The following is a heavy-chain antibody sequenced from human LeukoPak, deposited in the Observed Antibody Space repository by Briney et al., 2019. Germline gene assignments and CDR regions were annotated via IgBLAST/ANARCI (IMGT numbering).Heavy chain of an antibody. J-gene: IGHJ5*02. Sequence: GGSLRLSCAASGFTFSSYSMNWVRQAPGKGLEWVSYISGGSSSIYYADSVKGRFTISRDNAKNSLYLQMNSLRAEDTAVYYCARDPGYCGGDCYPNWFDPWGQGTLVTVSS. V-gene: IGHV3-48*04. CDR2: ISGGSSSI. CDR1: GFTFSSYS. CDR3: ARDPGYCGGDCYPNWFDP. D-gene: IGHD2-21*02.